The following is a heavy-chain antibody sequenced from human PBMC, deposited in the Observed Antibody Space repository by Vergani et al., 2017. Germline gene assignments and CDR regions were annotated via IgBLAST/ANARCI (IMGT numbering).Heavy chain of an antibody. CDR3: ARDKGVVGGIYYYGMDV. V-gene: IGHV1-2*02. CDR2: INPNSGGT. J-gene: IGHJ6*02. Sequence: QVQLVQSGAEVKKPGASVKVSCKASGYTFTGYYMHWARQAPGQGLEWMGWINPNSGGTNYAQKFQGRVTMTRDTSISTAYMELSRLRSDDTAVYYCARDKGVVGGIYYYGMDVWGQGTTVTVSS. CDR1: GYTFTGYY. D-gene: IGHD2-15*01.